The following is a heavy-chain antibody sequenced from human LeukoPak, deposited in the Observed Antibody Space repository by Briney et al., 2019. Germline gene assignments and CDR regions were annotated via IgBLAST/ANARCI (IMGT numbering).Heavy chain of an antibody. CDR2: IYYSGST. Sequence: SETLSLTCTVSGGSISSYYWSWIRQPPGKGLEWIGYIYYSGSTNYNPSPKSRVTISVDTSKNQFSLKLSSVTAADTAVYYCARLYYYYGMDVWGQGTTVTVSS. CDR1: GGSISSYY. V-gene: IGHV4-59*08. CDR3: ARLYYYYGMDV. J-gene: IGHJ6*02.